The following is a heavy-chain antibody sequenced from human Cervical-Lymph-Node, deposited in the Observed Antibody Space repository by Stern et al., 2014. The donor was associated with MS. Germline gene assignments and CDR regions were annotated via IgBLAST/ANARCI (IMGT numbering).Heavy chain of an antibody. CDR2: IRSKGNNCAT. Sequence: EVQLVESGGGVVQPGGSLKLSCATSGFIFSISGVHWVRQASGKGLQWVGQIRSKGNNCATAYAASVQGRFTISRDDSNNTAYLQMNNLKTEDTAIYYCVRHRDSATWPLDYWGQGTLVTVSS. CDR1: GFIFSISG. D-gene: IGHD2-21*01. CDR3: VRHRDSATWPLDY. V-gene: IGHV3-73*01. J-gene: IGHJ4*02.